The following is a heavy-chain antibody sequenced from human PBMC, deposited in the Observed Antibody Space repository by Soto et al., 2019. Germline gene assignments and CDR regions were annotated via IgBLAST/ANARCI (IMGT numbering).Heavy chain of an antibody. CDR3: AKDDYGDYVEAFDI. V-gene: IGHV3-23*01. Sequence: EVQLLESGGGLVQLGGSLRLSCAASGFTFSSYAMTWVRQAPGKGLEWVSAISGGGGSTYYADSVKGRFTISRDNSKNTLYLQMNSLRAEDTAVYYCAKDDYGDYVEAFDIWGQGTMVTVSS. CDR1: GFTFSSYA. J-gene: IGHJ3*02. CDR2: ISGGGGST. D-gene: IGHD4-17*01.